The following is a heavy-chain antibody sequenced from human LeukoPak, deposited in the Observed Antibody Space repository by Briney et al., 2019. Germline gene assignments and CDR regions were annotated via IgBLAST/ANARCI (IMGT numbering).Heavy chain of an antibody. D-gene: IGHD2-21*02. CDR3: ARSYCGGDCYSANWFDP. CDR1: GYSFTSYW. Sequence: LGESLKISCKGSGYSFTSYWIGWVRQMPGKGLEWMGIIYPGDSDTRYSPSFQGQVTISADKSISTAYLQWSSLKASDTAMYYCARSYCGGDCYSANWFDPWGQGTLVTVSS. J-gene: IGHJ5*02. CDR2: IYPGDSDT. V-gene: IGHV5-51*01.